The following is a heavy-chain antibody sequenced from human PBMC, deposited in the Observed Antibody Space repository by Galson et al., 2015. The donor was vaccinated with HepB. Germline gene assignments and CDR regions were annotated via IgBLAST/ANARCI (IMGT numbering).Heavy chain of an antibody. CDR3: TREDGVIDLWSGYQPNRFDI. V-gene: IGHV3-21*01. D-gene: IGHD3-3*01. Sequence: SLRLSCAASGFTFSSYSMNWVRQAPGKGLEWVASISGSSTYIYHEDSVKGRFTISRDNAKNSLYLQMNSLRAEDTAVYYCTREDGVIDLWSGYQPNRFDIWGQGTMVTVSA. CDR1: GFTFSSYS. J-gene: IGHJ3*02. CDR2: ISGSSTYI.